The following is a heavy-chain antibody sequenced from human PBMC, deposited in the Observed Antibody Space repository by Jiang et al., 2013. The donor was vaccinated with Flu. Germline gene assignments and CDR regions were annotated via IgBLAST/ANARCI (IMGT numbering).Heavy chain of an antibody. V-gene: IGHV4-59*01. D-gene: IGHD5-18*01. CDR3: ARDRIGSYGYAGDYYYGMDV. Sequence: GPGLVKPSETLSLTCTVSGGSISSYYWSWIRQPPGKGLEWIGYIYYSGSTNYNPSLKSRVTISVDTSKNQFSLKLSSVTAADTAVYYCARDRIGSYGYAGDYYYGMDVWGQGTTVTVSS. CDR1: GGSISSYY. J-gene: IGHJ6*02. CDR2: IYYSGST.